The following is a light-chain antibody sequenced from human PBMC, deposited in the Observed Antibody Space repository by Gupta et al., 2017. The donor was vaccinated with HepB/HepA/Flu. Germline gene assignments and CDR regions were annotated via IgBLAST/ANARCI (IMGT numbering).Light chain of an antibody. V-gene: IGKV1-9*01. J-gene: IGKJ4*01. CDR2: SVF. CDR1: QDITNF. CDR3: QQLNDYPRVT. Sequence: DIQLTQSPSFLSASIGDRVTITCRASQDITNFLAWYQQKPGKAPKLLIYSVFTLQSGVPSRFSGSGYGTEFTLTISSRQPEDFATYYCQQLNDYPRVTFGGGTKVQIK.